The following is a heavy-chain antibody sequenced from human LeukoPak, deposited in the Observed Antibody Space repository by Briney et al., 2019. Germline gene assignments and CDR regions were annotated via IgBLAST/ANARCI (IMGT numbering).Heavy chain of an antibody. CDR1: GFTFTRYY. Sequence: ASVKVSCKASGFTFTRYYIHWVRQAPGQGLEWMGIINPSGGSTSYAQKFQGRVTMTRDMSTSTVYMELSSLRSEDTAVYYCARAGYSSPRGWLDPWGQGTLVTVSS. CDR2: INPSGGST. V-gene: IGHV1-46*01. D-gene: IGHD6-13*01. J-gene: IGHJ5*02. CDR3: ARAGYSSPRGWLDP.